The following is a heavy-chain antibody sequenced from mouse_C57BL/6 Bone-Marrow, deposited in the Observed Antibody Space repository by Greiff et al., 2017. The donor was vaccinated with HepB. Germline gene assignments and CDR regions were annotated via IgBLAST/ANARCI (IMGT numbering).Heavy chain of an antibody. D-gene: IGHD1-1*01. CDR1: GFTFSDAW. CDR2: IRNKANNHAT. V-gene: IGHV6-6*01. CDR3: TRSFITTVVYYAMDY. Sequence: EVKLVESGGGLVQPGGSMKLSCAASGFTFSDAWMDWVRQSPEKGLEWVAEIRNKANNHATYYAESVKGRFTISRDDSKSSVYLQMNSLRAEDTGIYYCTRSFITTVVYYAMDYWGQGTSVTVSS. J-gene: IGHJ4*01.